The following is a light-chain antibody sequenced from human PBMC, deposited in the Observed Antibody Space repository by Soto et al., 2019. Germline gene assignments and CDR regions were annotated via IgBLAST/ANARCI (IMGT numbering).Light chain of an antibody. CDR2: AAS. J-gene: IGKJ3*01. CDR3: QHYVSSPNA. V-gene: IGKV3-20*01. Sequence: EIVLRQSPGTLSLSPGQRATLSCRASQTLSRNSLAWYQQKPGQVPRLLIYAASSRATGIPDRFSGSGSGTDFTLTISRLKPEDFAVYYCQHYVSSPNAFGPGTKVDIK. CDR1: QTLSRNS.